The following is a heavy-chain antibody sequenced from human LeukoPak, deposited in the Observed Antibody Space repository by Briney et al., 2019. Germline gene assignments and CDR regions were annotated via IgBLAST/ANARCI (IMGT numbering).Heavy chain of an antibody. Sequence: GGSLRLSCTASGFTFGDYPMRWFRQAPGKGLEWVGFIGSEAYGGTTEYVASVKGRFTVSRDDSKSIAYLQMNGLKTEDTAVYYCSRGRGYCSGARCYAALNWFDPWGQGTLVTVSS. V-gene: IGHV3-49*03. D-gene: IGHD2-15*01. CDR1: GFTFGDYP. CDR3: SRGRGYCSGARCYAALNWFDP. J-gene: IGHJ5*02. CDR2: IGSEAYGGTT.